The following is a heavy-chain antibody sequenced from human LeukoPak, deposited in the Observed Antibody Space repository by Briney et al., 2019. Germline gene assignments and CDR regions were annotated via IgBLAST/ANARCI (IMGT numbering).Heavy chain of an antibody. V-gene: IGHV1-46*01. CDR2: INPSGGST. Sequence: ASVKVSCEASGGTFSNLAISWVRQAPGQGLEWMGIINPSGGSTSYAQKFQGRVTMTRDTSTSTVYMELSSLRSEDTAVYYCARVPSGSGYDGSLGYWGQGTLVTVSS. D-gene: IGHD5-12*01. CDR1: GGTFSNLA. CDR3: ARVPSGSGYDGSLGY. J-gene: IGHJ4*02.